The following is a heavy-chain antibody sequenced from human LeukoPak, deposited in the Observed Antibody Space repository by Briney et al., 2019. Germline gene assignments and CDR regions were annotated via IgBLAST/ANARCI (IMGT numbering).Heavy chain of an antibody. Sequence: SETPSLTCNVSNGSINNDYWLWVRQPPGKGLEWIAYIDYSGYTDYNPSVKSRVTMSIDTSKSQFTLHLRSVSAADTAIYYCATCAPNRYWLAPWGQGILVTVSS. CDR1: NGSINNDY. CDR3: ATCAPNRYWLAP. J-gene: IGHJ5*02. CDR2: IDYSGYT. V-gene: IGHV4-59*08.